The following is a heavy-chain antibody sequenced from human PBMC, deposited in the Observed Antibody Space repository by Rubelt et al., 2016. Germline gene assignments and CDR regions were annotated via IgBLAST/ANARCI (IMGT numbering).Heavy chain of an antibody. D-gene: IGHD6-19*01. CDR3: VVDFTGWHNY. V-gene: IGHV3-64D*06. CDR2: ISATGDST. CDR1: SRSG. Sequence: SRSGMHWVRQAPGKGLQYVSAISATGDSTSYADSVKGRFTISRDNSRNTLYLQMSSLRAEDTAVYYCVVDFTGWHNYWGQGTLVTVSS. J-gene: IGHJ4*02.